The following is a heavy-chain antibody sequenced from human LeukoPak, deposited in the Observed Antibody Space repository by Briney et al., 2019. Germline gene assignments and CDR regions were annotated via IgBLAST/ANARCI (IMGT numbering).Heavy chain of an antibody. Sequence: GGSLRLSCAASGFTFSSYWMNWVRQAPGMGLEWVAKIKQDGSEKYYVDSVKGRFTISRDNAKNSLYLQMNSLRAEDTAVYYCVRGTVLRPRSAVDIWGQGTMVTVSS. CDR2: IKQDGSEK. D-gene: IGHD3-3*01. V-gene: IGHV3-7*01. CDR3: VRGTVLRPRSAVDI. CDR1: GFTFSSYW. J-gene: IGHJ3*02.